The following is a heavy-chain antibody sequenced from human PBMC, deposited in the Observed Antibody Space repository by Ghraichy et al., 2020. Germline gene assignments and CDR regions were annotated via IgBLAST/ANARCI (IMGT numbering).Heavy chain of an antibody. J-gene: IGHJ2*01. CDR1: GFTFSSYE. D-gene: IGHD6-19*01. V-gene: IGHV3-48*03. Sequence: GGSLRLSCAASGFTFSSYEMNWVRQAPGKGLEWVSYISSSGSTIYYADSVKGRFTISRDNAKNSLYLQMNSLRAEDTAVYYCAREGGQWLRYWYFDLWGRGTLVTVSS. CDR3: AREGGQWLRYWYFDL. CDR2: ISSSGSTI.